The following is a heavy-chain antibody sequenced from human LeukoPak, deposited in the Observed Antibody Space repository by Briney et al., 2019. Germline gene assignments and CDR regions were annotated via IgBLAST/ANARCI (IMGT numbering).Heavy chain of an antibody. D-gene: IGHD3-22*01. Sequence: GEALQISCKGAGYSFTSYWIGWGRQMPGKGLEWMGIIYPGDSDTRYSPSFQGQVTISADKSISTAYLQWSSLRASDTAMYYCAKTQSADYDSSGYYVDYWGQGTLVTVSS. CDR1: GYSFTSYW. J-gene: IGHJ4*02. CDR3: AKTQSADYDSSGYYVDY. V-gene: IGHV5-51*01. CDR2: IYPGDSDT.